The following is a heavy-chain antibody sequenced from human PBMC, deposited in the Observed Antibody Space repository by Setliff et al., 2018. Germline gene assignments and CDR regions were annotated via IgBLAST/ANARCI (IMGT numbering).Heavy chain of an antibody. Sequence: SETLSLTCTVSGGSFSTYYWSWIRQAPGKGLEWIGHVYYSGAANYNPSLKSRVTVSVDTSKNQFSLRLISVTAADTALYYCARGGGGYYEGYFDYWGQGTLVTVSS. D-gene: IGHD1-26*01. V-gene: IGHV4-59*01. CDR2: VYYSGAA. J-gene: IGHJ4*02. CDR1: GGSFSTYY. CDR3: ARGGGGYYEGYFDY.